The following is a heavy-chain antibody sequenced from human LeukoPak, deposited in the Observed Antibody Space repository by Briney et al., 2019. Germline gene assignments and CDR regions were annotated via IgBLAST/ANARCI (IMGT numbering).Heavy chain of an antibody. Sequence: GGSLRLSCAASGFTFSSYSMNWVRQAPGKGLEWVSYISSSSSTIYYADSVKGRFTISRDNAKNSLYLQMNSLRAEDTAVYYCARDSLYYDILTGYYNRWFDPWGQGTLVTVSS. CDR3: ARDSLYYDILTGYYNRWFDP. D-gene: IGHD3-9*01. CDR1: GFTFSSYS. V-gene: IGHV3-48*04. J-gene: IGHJ5*02. CDR2: ISSSSSTI.